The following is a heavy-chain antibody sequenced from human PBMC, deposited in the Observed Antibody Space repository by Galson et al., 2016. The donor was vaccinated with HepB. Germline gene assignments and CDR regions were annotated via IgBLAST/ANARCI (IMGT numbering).Heavy chain of an antibody. CDR3: ARDPGLRNGMGG. D-gene: IGHD4-17*01. Sequence: SLRLSCAASGFTFSNYGMHWVRQAPGKGLEWVAVIWYDGRNKYYADSVKGRFTISRDNSKNTLYLQMSSLRTEDTAVYFCARDPGLRNGMGGWGKGTTVTVAS. J-gene: IGHJ6*04. V-gene: IGHV3-33*01. CDR1: GFTFSNYG. CDR2: IWYDGRNK.